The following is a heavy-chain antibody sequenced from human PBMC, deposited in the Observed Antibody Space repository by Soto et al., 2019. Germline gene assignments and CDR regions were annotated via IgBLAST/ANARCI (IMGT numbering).Heavy chain of an antibody. CDR1: GGTFSSYA. J-gene: IGHJ6*02. D-gene: IGHD6-6*01. V-gene: IGHV1-69*13. CDR3: ARGPIRYSSSSRYYYYGMDV. CDR2: IIPIFGTA. Sequence: GASVKVSCKASGGTFSSYAISWVREAPGQGLELMGGIIPIFGTANYAQKFQGRVTITADESTSTAYMELSSLRSEDTAVYYCARGPIRYSSSSRYYYYGMDVWGQGTTVTVSS.